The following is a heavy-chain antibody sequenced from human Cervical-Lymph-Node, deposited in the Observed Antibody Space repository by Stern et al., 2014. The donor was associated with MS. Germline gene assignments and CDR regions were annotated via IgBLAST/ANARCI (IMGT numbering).Heavy chain of an antibody. J-gene: IGHJ4*02. CDR3: ARDLGLEVAGGDY. D-gene: IGHD6-19*01. V-gene: IGHV1-69*09. Sequence: VQLEESGAEVKKPGSSVRVSCKASGGTFTSYIISWVRQAPGQGLEWMGRVIPILGVANYAQKFQGRVTVTADKSTSTVYMELSSLRSEDTAVYYCARDLGLEVAGGDYWGQGTLVTVSS. CDR2: VIPILGVA. CDR1: GGTFTSYI.